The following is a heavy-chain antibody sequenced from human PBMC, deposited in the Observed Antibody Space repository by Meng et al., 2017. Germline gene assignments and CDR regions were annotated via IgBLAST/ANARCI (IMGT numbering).Heavy chain of an antibody. J-gene: IGHJ4*02. D-gene: IGHD5-18*01. V-gene: IGHV4-38-2*02. Sequence: SETLSLTCTVSGYSISGGYYWGWIRQPPGKGLEWIGSIYHSGSTYYNPSLKSRVTISVDTSKNQFSLKLSSVTAADTAVYYCARDRGGYSYGCLYYFDYWGQGTLVTVSS. CDR2: IYHSGST. CDR3: ARDRGGYSYGCLYYFDY. CDR1: GYSISGGYY.